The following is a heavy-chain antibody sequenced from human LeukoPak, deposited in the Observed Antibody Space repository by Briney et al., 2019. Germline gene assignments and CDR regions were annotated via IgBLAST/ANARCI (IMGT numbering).Heavy chain of an antibody. Sequence: SVKVSCKASGGTFSSYAIGWVRQAPGQGLEWMGGIIPIFGTANYAQKFQGRVTITTDESTSTAYMELSSLRSEDTAVYYCAREGYYDSSGYYPDYWGQGTLVTVSS. CDR1: GGTFSSYA. D-gene: IGHD3-22*01. CDR2: IIPIFGTA. CDR3: AREGYYDSSGYYPDY. J-gene: IGHJ4*02. V-gene: IGHV1-69*05.